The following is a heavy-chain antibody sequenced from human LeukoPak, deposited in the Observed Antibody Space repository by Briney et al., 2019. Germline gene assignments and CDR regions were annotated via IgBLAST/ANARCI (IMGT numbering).Heavy chain of an antibody. V-gene: IGHV1-46*01. Sequence: GASVKVSCKASGYTFTSYYMHWVRQAPGQGLEWMGIINPSGGSTSYAQKLQGRVTMTTDTSTSTAYMELRSLRSDDTAVYYCARDRGLAARDYYYYYMDVWGKGTTVTVSS. J-gene: IGHJ6*03. CDR1: GYTFTSYY. CDR3: ARDRGLAARDYYYYYMDV. CDR2: INPSGGST. D-gene: IGHD6-6*01.